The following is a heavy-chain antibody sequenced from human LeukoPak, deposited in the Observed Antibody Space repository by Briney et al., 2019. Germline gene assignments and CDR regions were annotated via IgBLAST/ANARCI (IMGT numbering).Heavy chain of an antibody. CDR3: ARDLPYSSSRGGDY. CDR1: GYTFTGKF. V-gene: IGHV1-2*02. D-gene: IGHD6-13*01. Sequence: GASVRVSCKASGYTFTGKFIHWVRQAPGRGLEWMGWIDPNSGGTDYAQKFQGRVTMTRDTSISTAYMGLSRLRSDDTAVYFCARDLPYSSSRGGDYWGQGTLVTVSS. J-gene: IGHJ4*02. CDR2: IDPNSGGT.